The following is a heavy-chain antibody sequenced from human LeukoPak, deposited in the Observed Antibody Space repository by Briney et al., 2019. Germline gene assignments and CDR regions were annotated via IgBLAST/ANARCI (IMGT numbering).Heavy chain of an antibody. V-gene: IGHV4-59*01. Sequence: SETLSLTCTVSGGSISSYYWSWIRQPPGKGLEWIGYIYYSGSTNYNPSLKSLVTISVDTSKNQFSLKLRSGTAADTAVYYCARGGYYYGMDVWGQGTTVTVSS. CDR3: ARGGYYYGMDV. CDR2: IYYSGST. J-gene: IGHJ6*02. CDR1: GGSISSYY.